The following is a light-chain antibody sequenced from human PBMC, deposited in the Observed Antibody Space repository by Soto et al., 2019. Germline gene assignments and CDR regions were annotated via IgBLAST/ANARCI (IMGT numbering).Light chain of an antibody. CDR1: QSVLYSSNNKNY. CDR3: QQYYSTPQT. CDR2: WAS. J-gene: IGKJ1*01. Sequence: DIVMTQSPDSLAVSLGERATINCKSSQSVLYSSNNKNYLAWYQQKPGQPPKLLIYWASTRESGVPGRFSGSGSGTDFTLTISSLQAEDVEVYYCQQYYSTPQTFGQGTKVDIX. V-gene: IGKV4-1*01.